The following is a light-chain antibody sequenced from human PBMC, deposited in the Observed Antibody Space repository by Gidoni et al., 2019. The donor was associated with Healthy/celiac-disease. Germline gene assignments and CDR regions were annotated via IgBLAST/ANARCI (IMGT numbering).Light chain of an antibody. CDR1: QSVSSSY. CDR2: GAS. J-gene: IGKJ3*01. CDR3: QQYGSSPT. Sequence: EIVLTQSPGTLSWSPGERATLSCRASQSVSSSYLAWYQQKPGQAPRLLIYGASNRATGIPDRCSGSGSGTDFTLTISRLEPEDFAVYYFQQYGSSPTFGPGTKVDIK. V-gene: IGKV3-20*01.